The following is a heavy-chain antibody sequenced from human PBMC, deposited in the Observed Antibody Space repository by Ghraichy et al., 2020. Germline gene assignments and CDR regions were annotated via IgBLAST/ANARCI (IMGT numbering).Heavy chain of an antibody. CDR3: ARLPTLGPTRQHHHFDY. Sequence: ASVKVSCKASGYTFTTYAISWVRQAPGQGLEWMGWISAYNGDTNYAQRLQGRVTMTTNTSTSTAYMELRSLRSDDTAVYYCARLPTLGPTRQHHHFDYWGQGTLVTVSS. V-gene: IGHV1-18*01. J-gene: IGHJ4*02. D-gene: IGHD1-26*01. CDR1: GYTFTTYA. CDR2: ISAYNGDT.